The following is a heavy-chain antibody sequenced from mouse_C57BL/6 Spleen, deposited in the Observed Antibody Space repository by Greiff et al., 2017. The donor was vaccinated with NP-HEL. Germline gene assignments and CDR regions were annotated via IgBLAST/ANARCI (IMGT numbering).Heavy chain of an antibody. Sequence: EVQLQQSGPELVKPGASVKIPCKASGYTFTDYNMDWVKQSHGKSLEWIGDINPNNGGTIYNQKFKGKATLTVDKSSSTAYMELRSLTSEDTAVYYCASIPLYYSNSYYAMDYWGQGTSVTVSS. D-gene: IGHD2-5*01. CDR1: GYTFTDYN. CDR3: ASIPLYYSNSYYAMDY. CDR2: INPNNGGT. J-gene: IGHJ4*01. V-gene: IGHV1-18*01.